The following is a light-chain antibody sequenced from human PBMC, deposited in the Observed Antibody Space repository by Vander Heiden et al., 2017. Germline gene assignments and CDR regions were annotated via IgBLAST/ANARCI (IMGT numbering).Light chain of an antibody. CDR3: VLYMGSGICV. CDR1: YGSVSTSSY. CDR2: NTN. V-gene: IGLV8-61*01. J-gene: IGLJ3*02. Sequence: HTVVTQEPSFSVSPGGTVTLTCGLSYGSVSTSSYPSWYQQTPGQAPRMLIYNTNTRSSGVPDRFSGSILGNKAALTITGAQADDESDYYCVLYMGSGICVFGGGTKLTVL.